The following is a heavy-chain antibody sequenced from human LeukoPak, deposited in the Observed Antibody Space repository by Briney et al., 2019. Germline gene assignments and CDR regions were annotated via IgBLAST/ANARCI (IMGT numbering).Heavy chain of an antibody. J-gene: IGHJ4*02. CDR2: IYYSGST. V-gene: IGHV4-59*01. D-gene: IGHD4-23*01. CDR1: GGSISSYY. CDR3: AGSNYGGNSDY. Sequence: SETLSLTCTVSGGSISSYYWSWIRHPPGKGLEWIGYIYYSGSTNYNPSLKSRVTISVDTSKNQFSLKLSSVTAADTAVYYCAGSNYGGNSDYWGQGTLVTVSS.